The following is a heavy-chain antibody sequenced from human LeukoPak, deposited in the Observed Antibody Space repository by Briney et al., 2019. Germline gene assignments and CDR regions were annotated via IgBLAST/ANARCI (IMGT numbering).Heavy chain of an antibody. CDR2: ISFSGDNS. D-gene: IGHD5-24*01. CDR1: GFTFSNFG. V-gene: IGHV3-23*01. Sequence: GGSLRLSCTASGFTFSNFGMNWVRQAPGKGLEWVSLISFSGDNSYYADSVKGRFTISRDNSKNTLSLQMNSLRVEDTAIYYCAKDIQLSTWGLGTMVTVSS. J-gene: IGHJ3*01. CDR3: AKDIQLST.